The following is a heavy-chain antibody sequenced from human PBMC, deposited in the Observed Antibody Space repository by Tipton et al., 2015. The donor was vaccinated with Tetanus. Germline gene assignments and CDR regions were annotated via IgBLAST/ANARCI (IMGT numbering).Heavy chain of an antibody. V-gene: IGHV4-61*01. CDR3: ARDHRLSASYAGWFDP. Sequence: TLSLTCTVSGGSISSSRYYWSWIRQPPGKGLEWIGNIYSSGSTYYNPSLKSRVTISVDTSRNQFSLRLKSVTPADTAMYYCARDHRLSASYAGWFDPWGQGTLVTVSS. D-gene: IGHD2-8*01. CDR1: GGSISSSRYY. CDR2: IYSSGST. J-gene: IGHJ5*02.